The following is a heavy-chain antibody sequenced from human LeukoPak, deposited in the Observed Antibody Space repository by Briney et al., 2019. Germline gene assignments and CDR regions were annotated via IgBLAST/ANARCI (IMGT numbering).Heavy chain of an antibody. V-gene: IGHV3-7*05. CDR2: IKQDGSEK. J-gene: IGHJ4*02. D-gene: IGHD1-26*01. CDR3: ARDGTSIVGSLDY. CDR1: GFTFRDYW. Sequence: GGSLRLSCAASGFTFRDYWMNWVRHAPGKGLEWVASIKQDGSEKYYVDSVKGRFTISRDNAKNSLYLQMNSLRAEDTAVYYCARDGTSIVGSLDYWGQGTLVTVSS.